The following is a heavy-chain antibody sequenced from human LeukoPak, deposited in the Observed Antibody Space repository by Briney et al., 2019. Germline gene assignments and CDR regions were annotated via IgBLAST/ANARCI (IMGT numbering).Heavy chain of an antibody. V-gene: IGHV3-23*01. D-gene: IGHD6-13*01. CDR3: AKGAAAGQVDWFDP. J-gene: IGHJ5*02. CDR1: GFTFSSYA. Sequence: GGSLRLSCAASGFTFSSYAVMWVRQAPGKGREWVSTVSGSGGGTYYADSVKGRFTISRDNSKNTLYLQMSSLRGEDTAVYYCAKGAAAGQVDWFDPWGQGTLVTVSS. CDR2: VSGSGGGT.